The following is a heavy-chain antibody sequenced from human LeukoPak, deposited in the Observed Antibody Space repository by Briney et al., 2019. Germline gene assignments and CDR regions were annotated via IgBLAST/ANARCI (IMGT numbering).Heavy chain of an antibody. CDR3: ARDGGSDY. J-gene: IGHJ4*02. CDR2: ISYDGSNK. Sequence: GGSLRLSCAASGFTFSSYAMHWVRQAPGKGLEWVAVISYDGSNKYYADSVKGRFTISRDNSKNTLYLQMGSLRAEDMAVYYCARDGGSDYWGQGTLVTVSS. D-gene: IGHD3-16*01. CDR1: GFTFSSYA. V-gene: IGHV3-30*14.